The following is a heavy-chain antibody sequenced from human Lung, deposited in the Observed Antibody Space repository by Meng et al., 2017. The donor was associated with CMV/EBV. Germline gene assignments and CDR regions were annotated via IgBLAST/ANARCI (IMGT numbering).Heavy chain of an antibody. J-gene: IGHJ4*02. CDR2: INSDGSST. D-gene: IGHD2-21*01. V-gene: IGHV3-74*01. Sequence: SCAASGFTFSSYWMHWVRQAPGKGLVWVSRINSDGSSTSYADSVKGRFTISRDNAKNTLYLQMNSLRAEDTAVYYCARVPSYCGGDCYDAGKQPLDDWGQGTLVTVSS. CDR1: GFTFSSYW. CDR3: ARVPSYCGGDCYDAGKQPLDD.